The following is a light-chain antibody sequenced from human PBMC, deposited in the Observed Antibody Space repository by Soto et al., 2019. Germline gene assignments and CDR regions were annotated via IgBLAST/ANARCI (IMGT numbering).Light chain of an antibody. Sequence: QSALTQPASVSGSPGQSITISYTGTSSDVGSYNFISWYQQHPGKAPKITIYEVSKRPSGVSSRFSGSKSGNTASLTISGLQAEDEADYYCCSYAGRSTWVLGGGTKLTVL. CDR2: EVS. J-gene: IGLJ3*02. CDR1: SSDVGSYNF. CDR3: CSYAGRSTWV. V-gene: IGLV2-23*02.